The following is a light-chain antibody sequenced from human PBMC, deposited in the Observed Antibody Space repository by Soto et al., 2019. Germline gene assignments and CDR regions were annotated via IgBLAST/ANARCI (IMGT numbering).Light chain of an antibody. V-gene: IGKV3-20*01. Sequence: EIVLMQSPCTLSLSPGERATLSCRASQSVRNNYLAWYQQKPGQAPRLLIYAASGRATGIPDRFSGSGSGTDFTLTISRLEPEDFAVYHCQQCGSSPWTFGQGTKVDIK. CDR3: QQCGSSPWT. CDR1: QSVRNNY. J-gene: IGKJ1*01. CDR2: AAS.